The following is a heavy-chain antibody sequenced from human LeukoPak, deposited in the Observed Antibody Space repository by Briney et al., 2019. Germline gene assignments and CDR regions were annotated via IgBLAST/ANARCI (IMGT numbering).Heavy chain of an antibody. Sequence: ASVKVSCKASGYTFTGYYMHWVRQAPGRGLEWMGWINPNTGGTKYAQKFQGRVTMTRDTSISTAYMELSRLKSDDTAVYYCARTAGAYYYMDVWGKGATLTVSS. V-gene: IGHV1-2*02. CDR3: ARTAGAYYYMDV. D-gene: IGHD6-19*01. J-gene: IGHJ6*03. CDR1: GYTFTGYY. CDR2: INPNTGGT.